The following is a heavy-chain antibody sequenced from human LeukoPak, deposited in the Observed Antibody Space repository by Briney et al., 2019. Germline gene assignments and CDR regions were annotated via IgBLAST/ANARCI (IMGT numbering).Heavy chain of an antibody. J-gene: IGHJ3*01. V-gene: IGHV4-61*02. Sequence: SETLSLTCTVSGGSISSGSYYWSWIRQPAGKGLEWIGRIYTSGSTNYNPSLKSRVTISVDTSKNQFSLKLSSVTAADTAVYYCARGGTTGTTSPLRSFDVWGQGTMVTVSS. CDR1: GGSISSGSYY. CDR3: ARGGTTGTTSPLRSFDV. D-gene: IGHD1-1*01. CDR2: IYTSGST.